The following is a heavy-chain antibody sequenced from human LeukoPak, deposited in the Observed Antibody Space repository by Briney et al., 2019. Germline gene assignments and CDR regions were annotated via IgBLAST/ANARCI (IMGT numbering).Heavy chain of an antibody. D-gene: IGHD3-10*01. V-gene: IGHV3-11*01. CDR1: GFTFSDYY. Sequence: PGGSLRLSCAASGFTFSDYYMSWIRRAPGKGLEWVSYISSSGSTIYYADSVKGRFTISRDNAKNSLYLQMNSLRAEDTAVYYCARDRVNYYYGSGSTSLFDYWGQGTLVTVSS. CDR2: ISSSGSTI. CDR3: ARDRVNYYYGSGSTSLFDY. J-gene: IGHJ4*02.